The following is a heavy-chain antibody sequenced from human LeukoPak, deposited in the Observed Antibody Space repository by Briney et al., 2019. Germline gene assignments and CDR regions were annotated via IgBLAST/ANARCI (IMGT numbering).Heavy chain of an antibody. CDR1: GYTLTEFS. Sequence: ASVNVSCTVSGYTLTEFSMHWVQQAPGKGLEWMGGFDPEDGETIYAQKFQGRVTMTEDTSTDTAYMELSSLRSEDTAVYYCAIGLVGSGSYIPYGMDVWGQGTTVTVSS. CDR2: FDPEDGET. J-gene: IGHJ6*02. CDR3: AIGLVGSGSYIPYGMDV. D-gene: IGHD3-10*01. V-gene: IGHV1-24*01.